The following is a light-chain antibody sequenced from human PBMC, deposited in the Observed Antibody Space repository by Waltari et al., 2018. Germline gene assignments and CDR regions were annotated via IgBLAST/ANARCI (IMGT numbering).Light chain of an antibody. CDR1: SGPTTHL. CDR3: QTGGHGTWV. CDR2: VNSDGSH. V-gene: IGLV4-69*01. Sequence: QLVLTQSPSASAPRGASFKLTCPLPSGPTTHLIGWPQQHPKKGPRYLMKVNSDGSHNKGDKIPERVSGSSSGAERYLTISSLQSEDEADYYCQTGGHGTWVFGGGTKLTVL. J-gene: IGLJ3*02.